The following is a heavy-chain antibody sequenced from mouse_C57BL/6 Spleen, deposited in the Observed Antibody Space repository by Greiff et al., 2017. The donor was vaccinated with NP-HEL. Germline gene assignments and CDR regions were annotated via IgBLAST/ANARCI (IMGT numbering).Heavy chain of an antibody. D-gene: IGHD2-3*01. CDR2: FYPGSGSI. V-gene: IGHV1-62-2*01. CDR3: ARHEGGYDGYPLLDYFDY. Sequence: VHLVESGAELVKPGASVKLSCKASGYTFTEYTIHWVKQRSGQGLEWIGWFYPGSGSIKYNEKFKDKATLTADKSSSTVYMELSRLTSEDSAVYFCARHEGGYDGYPLLDYFDYWGQGTTLTVSS. CDR1: GYTFTEYT. J-gene: IGHJ2*01.